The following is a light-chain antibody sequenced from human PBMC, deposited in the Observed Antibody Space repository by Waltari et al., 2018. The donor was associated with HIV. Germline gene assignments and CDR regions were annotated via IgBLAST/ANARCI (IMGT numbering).Light chain of an antibody. CDR3: GTWDSSLSTVV. Sequence: QSVLTQPPSVSAAPGQTVTISCSGSSSNIGHNYVSWYQQLPGTAPKLLIYDDNERPSGIPDRFSGSKSGTSATLGITGLQTGDEADYYCGTWDSSLSTVVFGTVTKVTVL. CDR1: SSNIGHNY. CDR2: DDN. V-gene: IGLV1-51*01. J-gene: IGLJ1*01.